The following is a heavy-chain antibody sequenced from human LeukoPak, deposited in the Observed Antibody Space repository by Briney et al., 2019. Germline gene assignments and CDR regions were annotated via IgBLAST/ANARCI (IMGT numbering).Heavy chain of an antibody. V-gene: IGHV4-59*11. CDR1: GGSISGHF. CDR3: ARDVNRRAFDI. D-gene: IGHD1-14*01. CDR2: IYYSGNT. J-gene: IGHJ3*02. Sequence: KSSETLSLTCTVSGGSISGHFWSWIRQPPGKGPEWIGYIYYSGNTNYNPSLKSRVTISVDTSQNQFSLKLSSVTAADTAVYYCARDVNRRAFDIWGQGTMVTVSS.